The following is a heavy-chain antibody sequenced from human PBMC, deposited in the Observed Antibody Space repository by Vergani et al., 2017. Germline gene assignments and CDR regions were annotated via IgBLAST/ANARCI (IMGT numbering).Heavy chain of an antibody. Sequence: QVQLVESGGGVVQPGGSLRLSCAASGFTFTNYGMHWVRQAPGKGLEWVAFTRCDGIVEYYGDSVRGRFTISRDNSKNTLYLQMNRLRPEDTAVYYCAAGGTGYCRGASCYEVFEYGGQGTRVTVAS. D-gene: IGHD2-15*01. J-gene: IGHJ4*02. CDR2: TRCDGIVE. CDR3: AAGGTGYCRGASCYEVFEY. CDR1: GFTFTNYG. V-gene: IGHV3-30*02.